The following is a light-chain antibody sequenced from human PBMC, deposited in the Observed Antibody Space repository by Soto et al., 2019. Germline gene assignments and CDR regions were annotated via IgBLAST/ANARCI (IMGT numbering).Light chain of an antibody. CDR2: SNN. V-gene: IGLV1-44*01. CDR1: SSNIGSNT. J-gene: IGLJ2*01. CDR3: AAWDDSLNGLV. Sequence: QSVLTQPPSASGTPGQRVTISCSGSSSNIGSNTVNWYQQLPGTAPKLLIYSNNQRPSGVPDRFSGYKSGTSASLALSGLQSEDEGDYYCAAWDDSLNGLVFGGGTKLTVL.